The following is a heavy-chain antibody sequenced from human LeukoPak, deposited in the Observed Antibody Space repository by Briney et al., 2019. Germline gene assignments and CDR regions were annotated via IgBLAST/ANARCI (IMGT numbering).Heavy chain of an antibody. CDR3: ARDHGITGTTIYPL. D-gene: IGHD1-7*01. J-gene: IGHJ4*02. CDR1: GFTFSSYE. V-gene: IGHV3-48*03. CDR2: ISSSGSTI. Sequence: GGSLRLSCVASGFTFSSYEMNWVRQAPGKGLEWVSYISSSGSTIYYADSVKGRFTISRDNAKNSLYLQMNSLRAEDTAVYYCARDHGITGTTIYPLWGQGTLVTVSS.